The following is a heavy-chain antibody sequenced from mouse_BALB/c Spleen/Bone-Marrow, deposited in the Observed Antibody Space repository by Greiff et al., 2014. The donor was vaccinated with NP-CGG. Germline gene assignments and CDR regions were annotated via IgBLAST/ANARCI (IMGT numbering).Heavy chain of an antibody. CDR1: GYTFTSYW. CDR3: ARWLPQYFDV. D-gene: IGHD2-3*01. V-gene: IGHV1S81*02. Sequence: QVQLQQSGAELVKPGASVKLSCKASGYTFTSYWMHWVKQRPGQGLEWVGEIIPSNGRTNYNEKFKSKATLTVDKSSNTAYMQLSSLTSEASAVYYCARWLPQYFDVWGAGTTVTVSS. CDR2: IIPSNGRT. J-gene: IGHJ1*01.